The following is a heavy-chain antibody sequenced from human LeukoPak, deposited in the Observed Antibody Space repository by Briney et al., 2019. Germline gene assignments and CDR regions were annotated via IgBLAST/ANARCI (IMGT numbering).Heavy chain of an antibody. CDR1: GGSISSGDYY. CDR2: IYYSGST. CDR3: ARSNDYGDRNWFDP. V-gene: IGHV4-30-4*01. D-gene: IGHD4-17*01. J-gene: IGHJ5*02. Sequence: SQTLSLTCTVSGGSISSGDYYWSWIRQPPGKGLEWIGYIYYSGSTYYNPSLKSRVTISVDTSKNQFSLKLSSVTAADTAIYYCARSNDYGDRNWFDPWGQGTQVSVSS.